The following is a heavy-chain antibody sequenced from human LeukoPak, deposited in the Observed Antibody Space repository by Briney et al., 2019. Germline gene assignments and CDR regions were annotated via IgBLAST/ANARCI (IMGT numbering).Heavy chain of an antibody. CDR2: IYSGGST. CDR3: ARVMRGYDYVFDY. Sequence: PGGSLRLSCTVSGFTVSSDSMSWVRQAPGKGLEWVSFIYSGGSTHYSDSVKGRFTISRENAKNSLYLQMNSLRAGDTAVYYCARVMRGYDYVFDYWGQGTLVTVSS. D-gene: IGHD5-12*01. CDR1: GFTVSSDS. J-gene: IGHJ4*02. V-gene: IGHV3-53*01.